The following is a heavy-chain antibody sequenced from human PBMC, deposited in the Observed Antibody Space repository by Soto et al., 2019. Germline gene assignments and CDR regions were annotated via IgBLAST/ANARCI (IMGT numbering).Heavy chain of an antibody. D-gene: IGHD5-18*01. J-gene: IGHJ6*02. Sequence: GASVKVSCKASGYTFTSYYMHWVRQAPGQGLEWMGIINPSGGSTSYAQKFQGRVTMTRDTSTSTVYMELSSLRSEDTAVYYCARESPGGYSYGSLYYYYVMDVWGQGTTVTVSS. CDR1: GYTFTSYY. V-gene: IGHV1-46*01. CDR3: ARESPGGYSYGSLYYYYVMDV. CDR2: INPSGGST.